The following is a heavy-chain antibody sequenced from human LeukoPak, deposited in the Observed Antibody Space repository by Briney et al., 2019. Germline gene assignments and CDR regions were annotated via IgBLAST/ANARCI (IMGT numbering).Heavy chain of an antibody. V-gene: IGHV4-34*01. CDR1: GGSISSYY. J-gene: IGHJ6*03. CDR3: ARVVDPGGYYYFYYMDV. Sequence: PSETLSLTCTVSGGSISSYYWSWIRQPPGKGLEWIGDINHNGGTNYNPSLKSRVTISVDTSKNQLSLKLSSVTAADTAVYYCARVVDPGGYYYFYYMDVWGKGITVTVSS. CDR2: INHNGGT. D-gene: IGHD3-16*01.